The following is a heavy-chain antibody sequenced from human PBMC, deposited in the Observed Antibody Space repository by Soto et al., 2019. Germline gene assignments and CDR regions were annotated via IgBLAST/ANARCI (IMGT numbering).Heavy chain of an antibody. CDR1: GFTFSSYA. J-gene: IGHJ5*02. CDR2: ISGSGGST. D-gene: IGHD3-3*01. V-gene: IGHV3-23*01. CDR3: AKLLGGMMEWLDFLGWFDP. Sequence: GGSLRLSCAASGFTFSSYAMSWVRQAPGKGLEWVSAISGSGGSTYYADSVKGRFTISRDNSKNTLYLQMNSLRAEDTAVYYCAKLLGGMMEWLDFLGWFDPWGQGTLVTVSS.